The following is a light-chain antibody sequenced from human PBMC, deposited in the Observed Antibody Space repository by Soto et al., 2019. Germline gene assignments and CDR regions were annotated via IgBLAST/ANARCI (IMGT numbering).Light chain of an antibody. Sequence: DVVMTQSPLSLPVTLGQPASISCRSSQSLVYSDGNTYLSWFQQRPGQSSRRLIYKVSNPESGVPDRLSGSGSGTDFTLKISRVEAEDVAVYYCMQGTHWPYTFGQGTKLEI. CDR1: QSLVYSDGNTY. CDR3: MQGTHWPYT. CDR2: KVS. V-gene: IGKV2-30*01. J-gene: IGKJ2*01.